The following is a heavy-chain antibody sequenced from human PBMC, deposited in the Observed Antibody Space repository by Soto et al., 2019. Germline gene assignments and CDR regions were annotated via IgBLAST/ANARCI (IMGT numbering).Heavy chain of an antibody. D-gene: IGHD3-3*01. Sequence: GGSLRLSCAASGFTFSSYGMHWVRQAPGKGLEWVAVISYDGSNKYYADSVKGRFTISRDNSKNTLYLQMNSLRAEDTAVYYFAKDPRITIHPRYYYGMDVWGQGTTVTVSS. V-gene: IGHV3-30*18. J-gene: IGHJ6*02. CDR3: AKDPRITIHPRYYYGMDV. CDR2: ISYDGSNK. CDR1: GFTFSSYG.